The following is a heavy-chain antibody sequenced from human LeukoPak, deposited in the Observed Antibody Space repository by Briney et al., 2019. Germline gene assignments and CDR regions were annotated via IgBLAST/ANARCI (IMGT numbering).Heavy chain of an antibody. CDR3: ARHFPSYGKADLDY. CDR2: IKEDGSEK. D-gene: IGHD3-3*02. CDR1: GFTFSNYW. Sequence: GGALRLSCAASGFTFSNYWMTWVGQAPGKGLEWVANIKEDGSEKYYVDSVKGRFTISRDNVKNSLYLQMNSLRVEATAVYYCARHFPSYGKADLDYWGQGALVTVSS. V-gene: IGHV3-7*01. J-gene: IGHJ4*02.